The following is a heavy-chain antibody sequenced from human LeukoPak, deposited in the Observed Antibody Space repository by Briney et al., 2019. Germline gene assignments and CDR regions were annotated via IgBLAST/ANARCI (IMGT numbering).Heavy chain of an antibody. V-gene: IGHV4-30-4*07. Sequence: SETLSLTCAVSGDSISSGGYSWSWFRQPPGKGLEWIGYFYYSGGTYYSPSRKSRLTISVDTSKNQFSLKLSSVTAADTAVYYCARVDHTSGYFADYWGQGTLVTVSS. D-gene: IGHD3-22*01. CDR3: ARVDHTSGYFADY. CDR1: GDSISSGGYS. J-gene: IGHJ4*02. CDR2: FYYSGGT.